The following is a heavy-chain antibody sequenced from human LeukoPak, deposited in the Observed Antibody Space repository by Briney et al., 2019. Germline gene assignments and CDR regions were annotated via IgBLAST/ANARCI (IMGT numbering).Heavy chain of an antibody. CDR1: GFNFDPYW. D-gene: IGHD6-19*01. Sequence: GGSLRLSCAASGFNFDPYWMSWVRQAPGKGPEWVANIKGDGSEKFYANSVKGRFTISRDNSKNTLYLQMNSLRAEDTAVYYCARILAVAGAFDYWGQGTLVTVSS. V-gene: IGHV3-7*03. J-gene: IGHJ4*02. CDR3: ARILAVAGAFDY. CDR2: IKGDGSEK.